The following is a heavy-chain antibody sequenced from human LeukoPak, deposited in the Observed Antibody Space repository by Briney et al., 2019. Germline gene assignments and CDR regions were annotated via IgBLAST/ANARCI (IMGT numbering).Heavy chain of an antibody. CDR3: AKVRSGWSPFDY. CDR1: GFIFTNYF. J-gene: IGHJ4*02. D-gene: IGHD6-19*01. CDR2: IGGSGGNT. Sequence: GGSLRLSCAASGFIFTNYFMSWVRQAPGKGLEWVSGIGGSGGNTYYADSVKGRSTISRDNSKNTLYLQMTSLKAEDTAVYYCAKVRSGWSPFDYWGRGTLVTVSS. V-gene: IGHV3-23*01.